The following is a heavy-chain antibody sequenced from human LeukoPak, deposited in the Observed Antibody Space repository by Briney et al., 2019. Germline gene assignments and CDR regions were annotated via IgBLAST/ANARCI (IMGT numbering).Heavy chain of an antibody. V-gene: IGHV1-2*02. CDR2: INPNSGGT. Sequence: ASVKVSCKASGYTFTSYGISWVRQAPGQGLEWMGWINPNSGGTNYAQKFQGRVTMTRDTSISTAYMELSRLRSDDTAVYYCANLMSRDYWGQGTLVTVSS. CDR3: ANLMSRDY. CDR1: GYTFTSYG. J-gene: IGHJ4*02.